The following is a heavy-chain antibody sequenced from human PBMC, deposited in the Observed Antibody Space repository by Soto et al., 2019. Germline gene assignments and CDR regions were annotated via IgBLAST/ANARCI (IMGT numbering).Heavy chain of an antibody. V-gene: IGHV4-59*01. CDR3: ARGKFPKEKYCRSTSCPNWFDP. CDR2: IYYSGST. J-gene: IGHJ5*02. Sequence: SETLSLTCTVSGGSISSYYWSWIRQPPGKGLEWIGYIYYSGSTNYNPSLKSRVTISVDTSKNQFSLKLSSVTAADTAVYYCARGKFPKEKYCRSTSCPNWFDPWGQGTLVTVSS. D-gene: IGHD2-2*01. CDR1: GGSISSYY.